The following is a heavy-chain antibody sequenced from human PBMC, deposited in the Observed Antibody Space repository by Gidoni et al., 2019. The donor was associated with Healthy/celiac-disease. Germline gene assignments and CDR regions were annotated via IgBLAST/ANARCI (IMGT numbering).Heavy chain of an antibody. Sequence: QVQLQESGPGLVKPSEPLSLTRSVSGGSIRSYSWSWIRQPAGKGLEWIVRIYTSGSTNYNPSHKSRVTMSVDTSKNQFSLKLSSVTAADTAVYYCARDRPGYCSGGSCYEYFQHWGQGTLVTVSS. CDR3: ARDRPGYCSGGSCYEYFQH. CDR1: GGSIRSYS. V-gene: IGHV4-4*07. CDR2: IYTSGST. J-gene: IGHJ1*01. D-gene: IGHD2-15*01.